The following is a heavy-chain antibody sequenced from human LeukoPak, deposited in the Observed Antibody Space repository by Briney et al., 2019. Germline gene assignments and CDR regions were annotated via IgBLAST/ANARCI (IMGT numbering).Heavy chain of an antibody. J-gene: IGHJ4*02. CDR2: IIPIFGTA. Sequence: SVKVSCKASGGTFSSYAISWVRQAPGQGLEWMGGIIPIFGTASYAQKFQGRVTITADESTSTAYMELSSLRSEDTAVYYCARVLRNYYDSSGYYDYWGQGTLVTVSS. CDR1: GGTFSSYA. CDR3: ARVLRNYYDSSGYYDY. D-gene: IGHD3-22*01. V-gene: IGHV1-69*13.